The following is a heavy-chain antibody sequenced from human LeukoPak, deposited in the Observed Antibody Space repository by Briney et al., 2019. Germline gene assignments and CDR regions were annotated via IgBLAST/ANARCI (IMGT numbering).Heavy chain of an antibody. J-gene: IGHJ3*02. V-gene: IGHV3-21*01. D-gene: IGHD5-18*01. CDR2: ISSSSSYI. Sequence: GGSLRLSCAASGFTFSSYSMNWVRQAPGKGLEWVSSISSSSSYIYYADSVKGRFTISRDNAKNSLYLQMNSLRAEDTAVYYCARPVGYSYGTDAFDIWGQGTMATVSS. CDR1: GFTFSSYS. CDR3: ARPVGYSYGTDAFDI.